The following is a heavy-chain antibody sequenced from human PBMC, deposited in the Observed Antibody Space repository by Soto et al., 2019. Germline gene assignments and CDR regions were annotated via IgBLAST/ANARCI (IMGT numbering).Heavy chain of an antibody. CDR3: ATYYYDSSGYDRPQPFDY. CDR1: GGTFSSYA. J-gene: IGHJ4*02. CDR2: IIPIFGTA. V-gene: IGHV1-69*01. D-gene: IGHD3-22*01. Sequence: VSCKASGGTFSSYAISWVRQAPGQGLEWMGGIIPIFGTANYAQKFQGRVTITADESTSTAYMELSSLRSEDTAVYYCATYYYDSSGYDRPQPFDYWGQGTLVTVSS.